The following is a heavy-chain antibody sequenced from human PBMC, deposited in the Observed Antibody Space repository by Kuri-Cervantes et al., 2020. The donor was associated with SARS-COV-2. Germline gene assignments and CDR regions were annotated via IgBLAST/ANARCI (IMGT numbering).Heavy chain of an antibody. V-gene: IGHV3-21*01. J-gene: IGHJ4*02. Sequence: GGSLRLSCAASGFTFSSYSMNWVRQAPGKGLEMVSSISSSSSYIYYADSVKGRFTISRDNAKNSLYLQMNSLRAEDTAVYYCAKGYGVIAPLYYFDYWGQGTLVTVSS. CDR2: ISSSSSYI. CDR3: AKGYGVIAPLYYFDY. CDR1: GFTFSSYS. D-gene: IGHD2-21*01.